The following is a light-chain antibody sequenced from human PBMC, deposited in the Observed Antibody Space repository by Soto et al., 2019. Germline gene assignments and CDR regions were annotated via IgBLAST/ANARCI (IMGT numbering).Light chain of an antibody. J-gene: IGKJ4*01. CDR3: QQRNQWPPVT. Sequence: ESVLTQSPATLSLSPGERATLSCRASPSVSNSLAWYQHKPGQAPRLLIYDASNRATGVPTRFIGSGSGTDFTLTISSLESEDFAVYYCQQRNQWPPVTFGGGTRVEIK. CDR2: DAS. CDR1: PSVSNS. V-gene: IGKV3-11*01.